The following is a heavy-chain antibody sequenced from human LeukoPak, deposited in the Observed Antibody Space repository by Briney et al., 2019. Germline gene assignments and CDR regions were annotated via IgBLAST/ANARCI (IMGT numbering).Heavy chain of an antibody. CDR3: AKDGEEQLVSDY. V-gene: IGHV3-30*02. J-gene: IGHJ4*02. CDR1: GFTFSSYG. CDR2: IRYDGSNK. D-gene: IGHD6-6*01. Sequence: PGGSLRLSCAASGFTFSSYGMHWVRQAPGKGLEWVAFIRYDGSNKYHADSVKGRFTISRDNSKNTLYLQMNSLRAEDTAVYYCAKDGEEQLVSDYWGQGTLVTVSS.